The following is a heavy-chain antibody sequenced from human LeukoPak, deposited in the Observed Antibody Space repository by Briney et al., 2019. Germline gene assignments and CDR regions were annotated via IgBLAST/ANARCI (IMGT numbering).Heavy chain of an antibody. CDR2: INPNSGGT. D-gene: IGHD3-22*01. Sequence: ASVKVSCKASGYTFTGYYMHWVRQAPGQGLEWMGWINPNSGGTNYAQKFQGRVTMTRDTSISTAYMELSRLRSDDTAVYYCARFNYYDSSYAFDIWGQGTMVTVSS. J-gene: IGHJ3*02. V-gene: IGHV1-2*02. CDR3: ARFNYYDSSYAFDI. CDR1: GYTFTGYY.